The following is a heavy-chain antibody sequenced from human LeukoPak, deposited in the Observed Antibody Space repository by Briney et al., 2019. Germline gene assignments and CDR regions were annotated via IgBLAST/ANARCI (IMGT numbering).Heavy chain of an antibody. Sequence: SSETLSLTCAVYGVSFSGYYWSWIRQPPGKGLEWIGEINHSGSTNYNPSLKSRVTISVDTSKNQFSLKLSSVTAADTAVYYCARAKRLLYYDSSGLFYWGQGTLVTVSS. CDR3: ARAKRLLYYDSSGLFY. CDR2: INHSGST. V-gene: IGHV4-34*01. D-gene: IGHD3-22*01. CDR1: GVSFSGYY. J-gene: IGHJ4*02.